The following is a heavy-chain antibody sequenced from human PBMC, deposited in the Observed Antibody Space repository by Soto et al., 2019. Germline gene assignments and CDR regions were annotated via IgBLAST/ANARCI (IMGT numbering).Heavy chain of an antibody. J-gene: IGHJ4*02. CDR3: ARHGISFGYYSPRASNYFDY. CDR2: IYYSGST. CDR1: GGSISSYY. V-gene: IGHV4-59*08. D-gene: IGHD3-3*01. Sequence: SETLSLTCTVSGGSISSYYWSWIRQPPGKGLEWIGYIYYSGSTNYNPSLKSRVTISVDTSKNQFSLKLSSVTAADTAVYYCARHGISFGYYSPRASNYFDYWGQGTLVTVSS.